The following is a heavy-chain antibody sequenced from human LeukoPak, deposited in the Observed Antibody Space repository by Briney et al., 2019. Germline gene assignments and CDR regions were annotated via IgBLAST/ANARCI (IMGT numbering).Heavy chain of an antibody. J-gene: IGHJ4*02. CDR1: GFTFSGYW. CDR3: VRDLILVWTPGDDFDF. Sequence: PGGSLRLSCAASGFTFSGYWMHWVRQAPGKGLEWVSRINEDASIITYADSVKGRFIISRDNTKNSLYLQMNSLRAEDTVVYYCVRDLILVWTPGDDFDFWGQGTLVTVSS. CDR2: INEDASII. D-gene: IGHD3-16*01. V-gene: IGHV3-74*01.